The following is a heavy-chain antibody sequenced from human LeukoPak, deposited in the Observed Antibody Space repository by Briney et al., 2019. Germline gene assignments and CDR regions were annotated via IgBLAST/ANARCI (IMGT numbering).Heavy chain of an antibody. D-gene: IGHD1-1*01. J-gene: IGHJ5*02. Sequence: GGSLRLSCAASGFTFSDYYMSWIRQAPGKGLEWVSYISSSSSYTNYADSVKGRFTISRDNAKNSLYLQMNSLRAEDTAVYYCARLRLQLERLDWFDPWGQGTLVTVSS. V-gene: IGHV3-11*06. CDR1: GFTFSDYY. CDR2: ISSSSSYT. CDR3: ARLRLQLERLDWFDP.